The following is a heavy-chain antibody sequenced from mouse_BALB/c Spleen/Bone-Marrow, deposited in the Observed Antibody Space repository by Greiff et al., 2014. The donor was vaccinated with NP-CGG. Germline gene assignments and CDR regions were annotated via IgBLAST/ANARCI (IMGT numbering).Heavy chain of an antibody. CDR3: GRDYYRGSFDY. D-gene: IGHD2-14*01. Sequence: EVQLQQSGPELVKPGASVKMSCKASGYKFTSYVMLWVKQKPGQGLEWIGYINPYNDVTTYNEKFKGKASLTSDKSSSTAYMELSGLTSDDSAVYYCGRDYYRGSFDYWGQGTTLTVSS. V-gene: IGHV1-14*01. CDR2: INPYNDVT. CDR1: GYKFTSYV. J-gene: IGHJ2*01.